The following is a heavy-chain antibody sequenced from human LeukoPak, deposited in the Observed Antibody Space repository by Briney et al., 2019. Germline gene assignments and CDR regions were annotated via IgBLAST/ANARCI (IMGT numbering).Heavy chain of an antibody. V-gene: IGHV6-1*01. CDR2: TYYTSKWYN. CDR1: GHSVSSNRAA. Sequence: SQTLSLTCAISGHSVSSNRAAWNWFRQSPSRGLEWLGRTYYTSKWYNDYAVSVKSRITVNPDTSKNQFPLHLNSVTPEDTAVFYCARQGFRRFDPWGQGTLVTVSS. CDR3: ARQGFRRFDP. D-gene: IGHD3-3*01. J-gene: IGHJ5*02.